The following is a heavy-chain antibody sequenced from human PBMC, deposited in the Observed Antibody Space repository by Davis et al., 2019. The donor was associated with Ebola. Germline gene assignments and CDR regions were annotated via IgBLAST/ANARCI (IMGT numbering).Heavy chain of an antibody. J-gene: IGHJ3*02. CDR3: ARGRYYDFWSSAFDI. V-gene: IGHV4-34*01. CDR2: INHSGST. Sequence: SETLSLTCAVHGESFSDYFWSWIRQPPGKGLEWIGEINHSGSTNYNPSLKSRVTISVDTSKNQFSLKLSSVTAADTAVYYCARGRYYDFWSSAFDIWGQGTMVTVSS. D-gene: IGHD3-3*01. CDR1: GESFSDYF.